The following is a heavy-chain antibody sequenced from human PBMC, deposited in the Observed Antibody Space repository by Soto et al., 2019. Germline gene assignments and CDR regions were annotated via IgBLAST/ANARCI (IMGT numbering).Heavy chain of an antibody. Sequence: ASVKVSCKASGYTFTSYAMHWVRQAPGQRLEWMGWINAGNGNTKYSQKFQGRVTITRDTSASTAYMELSSLRSEDTAVYYCACSTLPVGYPCDYWGQGTLVTVSS. CDR2: INAGNGNT. CDR1: GYTFTSYA. V-gene: IGHV1-3*01. CDR3: ACSTLPVGYPCDY. D-gene: IGHD2-2*01. J-gene: IGHJ4*02.